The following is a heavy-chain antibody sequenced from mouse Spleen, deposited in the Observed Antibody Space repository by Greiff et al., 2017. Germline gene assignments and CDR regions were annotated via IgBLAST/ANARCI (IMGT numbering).Heavy chain of an antibody. CDR2: IDPENGDT. J-gene: IGHJ1*01. CDR1: GFNIKDDY. CDR3: TKYDWYFDV. D-gene: IGHD2-14*01. Sequence: VQLQQSGAELVRPGASVKLSCTASGFNIKDDYMHWVKQRPEQGLEWIGWIDPENGDTEYASKFQGKATITADTSSNTAYLQLSSLTSEDTAVYYCTKYDWYFDVWGAGTTVTVSS. V-gene: IGHV14-4*01.